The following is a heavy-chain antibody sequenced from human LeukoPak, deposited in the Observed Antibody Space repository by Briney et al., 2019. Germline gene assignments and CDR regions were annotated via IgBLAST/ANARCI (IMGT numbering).Heavy chain of an antibody. Sequence: PGGSLRLYCAASGFTFSPYAMHWLRQAPGRGLEWVAVISNDGSINYYADSVKGRFTISRDNTKNKLCLQMNSLRAEDTAVYYCARPKFPAAQPHHFYYGLDVWGQGTTVTVSS. V-gene: IGHV3-30-3*01. CDR1: GFTFSPYA. CDR3: ARPKFPAAQPHHFYYGLDV. J-gene: IGHJ6*02. D-gene: IGHD6-13*01. CDR2: ISNDGSIN.